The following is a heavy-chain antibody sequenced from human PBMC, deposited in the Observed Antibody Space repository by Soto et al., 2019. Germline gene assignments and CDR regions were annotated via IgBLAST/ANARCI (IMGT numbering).Heavy chain of an antibody. V-gene: IGHV4-31*03. CDR2: ISYSGST. J-gene: IGHJ4*02. CDR3: ARTYYGSGSHFDY. Sequence: MSVTCTVAGGSIGSGGCWCSRKKKHPGKGLEWIGYISYSGSTYYNPSLKSRVTISLDTSENQFSLKLSSVTAADTAVYYCARTYYGSGSHFDYWGQGTPVTVSS. CDR1: GGSIGSGGCW. D-gene: IGHD3-10*01.